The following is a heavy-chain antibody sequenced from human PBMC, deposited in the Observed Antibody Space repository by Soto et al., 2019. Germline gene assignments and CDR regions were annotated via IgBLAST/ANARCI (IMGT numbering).Heavy chain of an antibody. CDR2: IRSKAYGGAT. V-gene: IGHV3-49*03. D-gene: IGHD3-3*01. CDR3: SGGFLEWLLYRNYYYYGMDV. Sequence: GGSLRLSCTASGFTFGDYAMSWFRQAPGKGLEWVGFIRSKAYGGATEYAASVKGRFTISRDDSKSIAYLQMNSLKTEDTAVYYCSGGFLEWLLYRNYYYYGMDVWGQGTTVTVSS. J-gene: IGHJ6*02. CDR1: GFTFGDYA.